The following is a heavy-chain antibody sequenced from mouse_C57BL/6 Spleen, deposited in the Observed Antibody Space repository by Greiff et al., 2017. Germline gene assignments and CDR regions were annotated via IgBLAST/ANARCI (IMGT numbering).Heavy chain of an antibody. CDR1: GYTFTDSY. CDR2: INPYNGGT. Sequence: VQLQQSGPVLVKPGASVKMSCTASGYTFTDSYMNWVKQSHGKSLEWIGVINPYNGGTSYNQKFKGKATLTVDKSSSTAYMELNSLTSEDSAVYYCARRYYGSSDWYFDDWGTGTTVTVSS. D-gene: IGHD1-1*01. V-gene: IGHV1-19*01. J-gene: IGHJ1*03. CDR3: ARRYYGSSDWYFDD.